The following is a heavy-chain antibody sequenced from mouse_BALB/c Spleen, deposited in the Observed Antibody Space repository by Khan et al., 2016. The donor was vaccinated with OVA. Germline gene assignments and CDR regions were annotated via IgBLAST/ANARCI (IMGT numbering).Heavy chain of an antibody. D-gene: IGHD2-1*01. Sequence: EVELVESGGDLVRPGGSLKLSCSASGFTFSTYAMSWVRQTPEKRLEWVANISSSGDYIYYPDSVKGRVTISRDTAKNTPYMQMSSLRSEDTAMYYCARHNYCPFAYWGQGTLVTVSA. CDR1: GFTFSTYA. V-gene: IGHV5-9-3*01. CDR2: ISSSGDYI. CDR3: ARHNYCPFAY. J-gene: IGHJ3*01.